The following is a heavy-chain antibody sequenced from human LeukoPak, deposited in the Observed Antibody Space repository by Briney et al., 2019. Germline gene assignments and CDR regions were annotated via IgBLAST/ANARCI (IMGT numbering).Heavy chain of an antibody. J-gene: IGHJ5*02. D-gene: IGHD3-22*01. Sequence: GGSLRLSCAASGFTFSSYAMSWVRQAPGKGLEWVSAISGSGGSTYYADSVKGRFTISRDNSKNTLYLQMNSLRAEDTAVYYCAKDRDHYDSSAPYNWFDPWSQGTLVTVSS. CDR1: GFTFSSYA. CDR3: AKDRDHYDSSAPYNWFDP. V-gene: IGHV3-23*01. CDR2: ISGSGGST.